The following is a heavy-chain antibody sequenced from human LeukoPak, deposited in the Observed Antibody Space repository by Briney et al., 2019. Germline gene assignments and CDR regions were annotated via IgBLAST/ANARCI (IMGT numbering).Heavy chain of an antibody. CDR1: GYTFSIYG. J-gene: IGHJ5*02. CDR3: ARDGEDIVVVPAAVNWFDP. CDR2: ISVYNGNT. V-gene: IGHV1-18*01. Sequence: ASVKVSCKASGYTFSIYGFSWVRQAPGQGLEWMGWISVYNGNTNYAQKFQGRVTMTTDTSTSTAYMELRSLRSDDTAVYYCARDGEDIVVVPAAVNWFDPWGQGTLVTVSS. D-gene: IGHD2-2*01.